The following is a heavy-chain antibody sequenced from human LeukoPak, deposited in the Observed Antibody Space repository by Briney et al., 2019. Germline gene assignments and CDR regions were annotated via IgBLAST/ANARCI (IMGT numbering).Heavy chain of an antibody. Sequence: GGSLRLSCAASGFTFSSYAMSWVRQAPGKGLEWVSAISGSGGSTYYADSVKGRFTISRDNSKNTLYLQMNSLRPEDTAVYYCAKGTAYGDYRWFDPWGQGTLVTVPS. CDR1: GFTFSSYA. J-gene: IGHJ5*02. CDR3: AKGTAYGDYRWFDP. CDR2: ISGSGGST. D-gene: IGHD4-17*01. V-gene: IGHV3-23*01.